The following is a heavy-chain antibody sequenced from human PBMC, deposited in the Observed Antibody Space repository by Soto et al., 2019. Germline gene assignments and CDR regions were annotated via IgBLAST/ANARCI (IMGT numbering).Heavy chain of an antibody. CDR1: GFTFRDYY. J-gene: IGHJ4*02. D-gene: IGHD1-1*01. Sequence: QGQLVESGGGLVKPGGSLRLSCAASGFTFRDYYMSWIRQAPGKGLEWISYISSSGSIIYYADSVKGRFTISRDNARNSVYLHINRLRAEDTAVYYCARADWQRRDWNDPFDYWGQGTLVTVSS. V-gene: IGHV3-11*01. CDR2: ISSSGSII. CDR3: ARADWQRRDWNDPFDY.